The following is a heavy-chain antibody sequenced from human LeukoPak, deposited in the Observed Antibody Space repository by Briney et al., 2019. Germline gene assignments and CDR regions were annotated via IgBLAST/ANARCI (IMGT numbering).Heavy chain of an antibody. D-gene: IGHD5-18*01. CDR2: IFPSGGEI. CDR1: GFTFSTFA. J-gene: IGHJ4*02. CDR3: ATYGQVLLPFES. V-gene: IGHV3-23*01. Sequence: GGSLRLSCAASGFTFSTFAMIWVRQPPGKGLEWVSSIFPSGGEIHYADSVRGRFTISRDNSKSLLSLQMNSLRAEDTAIYYCATYGQVLLPFESWGQGTLVTVSS.